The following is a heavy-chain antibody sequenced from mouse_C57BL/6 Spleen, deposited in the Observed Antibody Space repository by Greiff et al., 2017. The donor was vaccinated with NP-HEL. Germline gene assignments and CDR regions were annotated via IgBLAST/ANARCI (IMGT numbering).Heavy chain of an antibody. CDR1: GYSFTGYY. D-gene: IGHD2-5*01. V-gene: IGHV1-42*01. CDR2: INPSTGGT. CDR3: ARRSNYVGGFDY. Sequence: EVQLQQSGPELVKPGASVKISCKASGYSFTGYYMNWVKQSPEKSLEWIGEINPSTGGTTYNQKFKAKATLTVDKSSSTAYMQLKSLTSEDSAVYYCARRSNYVGGFDYWGQGTTLTVSS. J-gene: IGHJ2*01.